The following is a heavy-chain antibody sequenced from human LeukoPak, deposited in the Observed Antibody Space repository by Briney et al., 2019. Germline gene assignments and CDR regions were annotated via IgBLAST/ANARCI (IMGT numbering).Heavy chain of an antibody. D-gene: IGHD5-18*01. Sequence: GGSLRLSCAASRFTFSSYGMSWVRQAPGKGLEWVSSISGSGGSTYYADSVKGRFTISRDNSKNTLYLQMNSLRDEDTAVYYCARAVDTAMAGPFDYWGQGTLVTVSS. CDR1: RFTFSSYG. V-gene: IGHV3-23*01. CDR3: ARAVDTAMAGPFDY. J-gene: IGHJ4*02. CDR2: ISGSGGST.